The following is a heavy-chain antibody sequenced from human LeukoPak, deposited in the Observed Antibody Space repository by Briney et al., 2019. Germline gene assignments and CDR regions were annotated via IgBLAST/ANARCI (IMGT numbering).Heavy chain of an antibody. CDR2: INLSGGST. CDR1: GYTFTSYS. J-gene: IGHJ4*02. D-gene: IGHD6-13*01. Sequence: ASVKVSCKSSGYTFTSYSMHLLRQPPGQGLDGMGIINLSGGSTSYEQKFQGRVTMTRDTSTSPVYMELSSLRSEDTAVYYCARNQRYSSSLYYFDYWGQGTLVTVYS. CDR3: ARNQRYSSSLYYFDY. V-gene: IGHV1-46*01.